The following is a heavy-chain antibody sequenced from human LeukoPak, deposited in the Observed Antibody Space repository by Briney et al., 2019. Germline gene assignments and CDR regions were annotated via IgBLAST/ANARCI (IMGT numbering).Heavy chain of an antibody. J-gene: IGHJ4*02. CDR3: TRLTFGGVIGFDY. D-gene: IGHD3-16*02. Sequence: GGSLRLSCAASGFTFSSYSMNWVRQAPGKGLEWVSSISSSGSHMYYADSVKGRFTISRDNAKNSLYLQMNSLRAEDTAVYYCTRLTFGGVIGFDYWGQGTLVTVSS. V-gene: IGHV3-21*01. CDR2: ISSSGSHM. CDR1: GFTFSSYS.